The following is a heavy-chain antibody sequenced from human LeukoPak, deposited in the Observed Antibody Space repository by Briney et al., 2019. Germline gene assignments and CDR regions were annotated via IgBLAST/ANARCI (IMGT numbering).Heavy chain of an antibody. CDR2: ISSSSSTI. V-gene: IGHV3-48*01. CDR1: GFTFSSYG. D-gene: IGHD3-3*01. CDR3: ASSIEEFGVVTESHYYYYYMDV. Sequence: PGGSLRLSCAASGFTFSSYGMHWVRQAPGKGLEWVSYISSSSSTIYYADSVKGRFTISRDNAKNSLYLQMNSLRAEDTAVYYCASSIEEFGVVTESHYYYYYMDVWGKGTTVTVSS. J-gene: IGHJ6*03.